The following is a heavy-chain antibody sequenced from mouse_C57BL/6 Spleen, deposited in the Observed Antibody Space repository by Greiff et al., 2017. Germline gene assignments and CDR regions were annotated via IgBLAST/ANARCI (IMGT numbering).Heavy chain of an antibody. D-gene: IGHD2-3*01. J-gene: IGHJ1*03. Sequence: QVTLKESGPGILQPSQTLSLTCSFSGFSLSTFGMGVGWIRQPSGKGLEWLAHIWWDDDKYYNPALKSRLTISKDTSKNQVFLKIANVDTADTATYYCARIPGYDGYPTRYFDVWGTGTTVTVSS. CDR2: IWWDDDK. CDR3: ARIPGYDGYPTRYFDV. V-gene: IGHV8-8*01. CDR1: GFSLSTFGMG.